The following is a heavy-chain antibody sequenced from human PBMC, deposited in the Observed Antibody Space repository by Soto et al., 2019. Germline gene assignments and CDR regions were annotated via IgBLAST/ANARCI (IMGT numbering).Heavy chain of an antibody. J-gene: IGHJ6*02. CDR3: ARDLGTCSSTSCPLYGMDV. CDR2: IKQDGSEK. Sequence: GGSLRLSCAASGFTFSSYWMSWVRQAPGKGLEWVANIKQDGSEKYYVDSVKGRFTISRDNAKNSLYLQMNSLRAEDTAVYYCARDLGTCSSTSCPLYGMDVWGQGTTVTVSS. CDR1: GFTFSSYW. D-gene: IGHD2-2*01. V-gene: IGHV3-7*01.